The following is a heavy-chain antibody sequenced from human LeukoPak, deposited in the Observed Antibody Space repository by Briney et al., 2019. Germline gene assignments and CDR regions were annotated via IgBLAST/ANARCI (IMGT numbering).Heavy chain of an antibody. CDR2: IYYSGST. D-gene: IGHD3-22*01. V-gene: IGHV4-59*01. CDR1: GGSISSYY. CDR3: ASRRQGGYYPHYYYYGMDV. Sequence: SETLSLTCTVSGGSISSYYWSWIRQPPGKGLEWIGYIYYSGSTNYNPSLKSRVTISVDTSKNQFSLRLSSVTAADTAVYYCASRRQGGYYPHYYYYGMDVWGQGTTVTVSS. J-gene: IGHJ6*02.